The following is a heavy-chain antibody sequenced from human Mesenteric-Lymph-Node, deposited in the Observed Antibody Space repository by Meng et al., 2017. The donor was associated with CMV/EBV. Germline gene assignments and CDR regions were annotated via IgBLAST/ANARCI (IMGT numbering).Heavy chain of an antibody. CDR1: GASISSSSYY. J-gene: IGHJ5*02. Sequence: SETLSLTCTVSGASISSSSYYWGWIRQPPGKGLEWIGSIYYSGNTYYNPSLKSRVTISVDTSKNQFSLKLSSVTAADTAVYYCARVEAAAGTWWFDPWGQGTLVTVSS. CDR3: ARVEAAAGTWWFDP. CDR2: IYYSGNT. V-gene: IGHV4-39*07. D-gene: IGHD6-13*01.